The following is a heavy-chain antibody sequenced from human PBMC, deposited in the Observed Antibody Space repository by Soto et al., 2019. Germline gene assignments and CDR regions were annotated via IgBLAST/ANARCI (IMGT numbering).Heavy chain of an antibody. CDR1: GDTFTTYD. J-gene: IGHJ4*02. D-gene: IGHD3-10*01. CDR3: ARGRASGSYYLLDF. CDR2: INPNSGNI. Sequence: QVQLVQSGAEVRKPGASVKVSCKASGDTFTTYDINWVRQATGHGLEWMGWINPNSGNIGYAQRFQCRVTMTRDTAIRTAYMEVSSLRSDDTAVYYCARGRASGSYYLLDFWGQGTLVTVSS. V-gene: IGHV1-8*01.